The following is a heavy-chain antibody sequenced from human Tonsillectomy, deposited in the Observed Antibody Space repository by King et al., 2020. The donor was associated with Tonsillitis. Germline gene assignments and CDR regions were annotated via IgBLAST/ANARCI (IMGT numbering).Heavy chain of an antibody. Sequence: VQLVESGGGLQQPGGSLRLSCAGSGFTFSSYDMHWVRQVSGKGLEWVSGIGTAGDTYYPDAVKGRFTVSRENANKSLYLQMNSLTAGDTAVYYCVRERRRSSDTWGQGTLGTDSP. D-gene: IGHD3-22*01. V-gene: IGHV3-13*01. CDR3: VRERRRSSDT. J-gene: IGHJ4*03. CDR1: GFTFSSYD. CDR2: IGTAGDT.